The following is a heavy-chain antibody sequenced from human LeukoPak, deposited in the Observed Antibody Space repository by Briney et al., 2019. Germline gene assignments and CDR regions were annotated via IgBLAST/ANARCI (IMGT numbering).Heavy chain of an antibody. Sequence: SETLSLTCTVSGYSISNGYFWGWIRQPPGKGLEWIGSIFHSGSTDYNPSLKSRVTISVDTSKNQFSLRLSSVTAADTAVYYCARVTGYVMEDYFDYWGQGTLVTVSS. CDR1: GYSISNGYF. CDR2: IFHSGST. V-gene: IGHV4-38-2*02. D-gene: IGHD6-13*01. J-gene: IGHJ4*02. CDR3: ARVTGYVMEDYFDY.